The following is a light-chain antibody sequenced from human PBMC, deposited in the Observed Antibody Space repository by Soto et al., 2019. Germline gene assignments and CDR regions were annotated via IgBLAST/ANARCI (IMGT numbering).Light chain of an antibody. CDR2: GAS. CDR3: QQYGSSPPT. CDR1: QSVIGNY. V-gene: IGKV3-20*01. J-gene: IGKJ1*01. Sequence: EIVLTQSPGTLSLSPGERATLSCRASQSVIGNYLAWYRRKPGQAPRLLIYGASYRATDIPGRFSGSGSGTDFTLTITRLEPEDFAVYYCQQYGSSPPTFGPGTRVEI.